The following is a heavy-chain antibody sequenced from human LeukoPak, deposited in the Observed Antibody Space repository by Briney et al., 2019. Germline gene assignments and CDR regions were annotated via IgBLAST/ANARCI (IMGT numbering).Heavy chain of an antibody. V-gene: IGHV4-59*12. CDR1: GGSISSYY. J-gene: IGHJ3*02. D-gene: IGHD2-15*01. CDR2: IYHSGST. Sequence: PSETLSLTCTVSGGSISSYYWSWIRQPPGKGLEWIGYIYHSGSTYYNPSLKSRVTISVDRSKNQFSLKLSSVTAADTAVYYCAREDIALDAFDIWGQGTMVTVSS. CDR3: AREDIALDAFDI.